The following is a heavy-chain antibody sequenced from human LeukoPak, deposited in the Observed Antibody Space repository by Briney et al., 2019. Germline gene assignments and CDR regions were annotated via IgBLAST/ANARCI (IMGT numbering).Heavy chain of an antibody. Sequence: GRSLRLSCAASGFTFRNYAIHWVRQAPGKGLEWVAVISYDGSKKFYADSVKGRVAISRDNSKNTLYLQMSSLRAEDTAVFYCAKDQRGYSDTSGYTYFDYWGQGTLVTVSS. V-gene: IGHV3-30*09. CDR2: ISYDGSKK. CDR1: GFTFRNYA. D-gene: IGHD3-22*01. CDR3: AKDQRGYSDTSGYTYFDY. J-gene: IGHJ4*02.